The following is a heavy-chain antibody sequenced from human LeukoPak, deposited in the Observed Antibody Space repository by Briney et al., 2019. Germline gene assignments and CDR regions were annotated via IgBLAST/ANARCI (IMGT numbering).Heavy chain of an antibody. CDR2: IYYSGST. Sequence: PSETLSLTCTVSGGSISSYYWSWIRQPPGKGLEWLGYIYYSGSTNYNPSLKSRVTISVDTSKNQFSLKLSSVTAADTAVYYCASEDMIVRSFDYWGQGTLVTVSS. J-gene: IGHJ4*02. CDR1: GGSISSYY. CDR3: ASEDMIVRSFDY. V-gene: IGHV4-59*01. D-gene: IGHD3-22*01.